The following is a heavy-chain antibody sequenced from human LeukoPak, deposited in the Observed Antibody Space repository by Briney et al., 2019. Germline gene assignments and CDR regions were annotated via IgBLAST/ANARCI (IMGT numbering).Heavy chain of an antibody. D-gene: IGHD5-12*01. Sequence: GGSLRLSCAASGFTFSTYDMSWVRQAPGKGLEFVACIGGSGGAILYRDSVKCRFTISRDNSKSTLYLQMNSLRADDTAVYFCAKWMSRVQAFDIWGQGTMVTVSS. CDR3: AKWMSRVQAFDI. CDR2: IGGSGGAI. V-gene: IGHV3-23*01. CDR1: GFTFSTYD. J-gene: IGHJ3*02.